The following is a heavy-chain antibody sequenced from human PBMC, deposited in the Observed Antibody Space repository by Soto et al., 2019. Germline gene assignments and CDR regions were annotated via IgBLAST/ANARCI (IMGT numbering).Heavy chain of an antibody. Sequence: QVQLVQSGAEEKKPGASVKVSCKASGYTFTSYAMHWVRQAPGQRLEWMGWINAGNDNTKYSQKFQGRVTITRDTSASTAYMELSSLRSEDTAVSYCARREYTSGWTGYWGQGTLVTVSS. D-gene: IGHD6-19*01. CDR3: ARREYTSGWTGY. V-gene: IGHV1-3*05. CDR2: INAGNDNT. CDR1: GYTFTSYA. J-gene: IGHJ4*02.